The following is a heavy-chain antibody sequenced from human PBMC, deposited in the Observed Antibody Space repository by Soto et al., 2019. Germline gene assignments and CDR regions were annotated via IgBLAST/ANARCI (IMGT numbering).Heavy chain of an antibody. J-gene: IGHJ4*02. D-gene: IGHD1-26*01. Sequence: QVQLVESGGGLVKPGGSLRLSCAASGFTFSDYYMSWMRQAPGKGLEWVSYISNSGGSTHYADSVKGRFTISRDNAKNSLHLQMNSLRTEDTALSYCARVRGSYAVDYWGQGTLVTVSS. V-gene: IGHV3-11*01. CDR3: ARVRGSYAVDY. CDR1: GFTFSDYY. CDR2: ISNSGGST.